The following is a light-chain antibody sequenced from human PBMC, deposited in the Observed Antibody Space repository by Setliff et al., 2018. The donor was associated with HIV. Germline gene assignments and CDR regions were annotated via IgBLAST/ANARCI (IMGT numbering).Light chain of an antibody. V-gene: IGLV2-14*01. Sequence: QSALTQPASVSGSPGQSITISCTGTSSDVGGYNYVSWYQQHPGKAPKLMIYEVSNRPSGVSNRFSGSKSGNTASLTISGLQAEDEADYYCSSYKTSSTYVFGTGTKGTV. J-gene: IGLJ1*01. CDR3: SSYKTSSTYV. CDR1: SSDVGGYNY. CDR2: EVS.